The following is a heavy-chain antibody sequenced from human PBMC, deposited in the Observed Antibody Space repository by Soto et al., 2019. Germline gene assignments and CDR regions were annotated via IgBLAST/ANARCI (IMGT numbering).Heavy chain of an antibody. CDR1: GFTFSSYS. CDR3: ARSPVGDAFNV. J-gene: IGHJ3*01. Sequence: EVQLVKSGGGLVKPGGSLRLSCAASGFTFSSYSMNWVRQAPGKGLEWVSSISSGSDYIFYADSVKGRFTISRDNAKNSLFLQMNSLTAEDTAVYYCARSPVGDAFNVWGQGTVVTVSS. V-gene: IGHV3-21*01. CDR2: ISSGSDYI.